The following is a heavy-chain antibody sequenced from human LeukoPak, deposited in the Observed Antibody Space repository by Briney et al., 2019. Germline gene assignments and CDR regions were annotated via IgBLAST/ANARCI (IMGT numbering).Heavy chain of an antibody. J-gene: IGHJ4*02. D-gene: IGHD6-13*01. CDR1: GGSISSGGHY. CDR2: IYYSGST. V-gene: IGHV4-31*03. Sequence: PSETLSLTCTVSGGSISSGGHYWSWIRQHPGKGLEWIGYIYYSGSTYYNPSLKSRVTISVDTSKNQFSLKLSSVTAADTAVYYCARDNRYSSSWYLDYWGQGTLVTVSS. CDR3: ARDNRYSSSWYLDY.